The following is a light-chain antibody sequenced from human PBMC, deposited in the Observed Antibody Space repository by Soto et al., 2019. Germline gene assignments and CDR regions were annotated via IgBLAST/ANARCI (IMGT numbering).Light chain of an antibody. CDR2: SAS. CDR3: QQCHRYLT. Sequence: EIVMTQSPATLSLSAGERATLSCRASQRIGNDFAWYQQKPGQAPRLLIHSASTRATGIPARFSGSGSGTEFTLTISSLQPDDIATYYCQQCHRYLTFGQGTKVDIK. V-gene: IGKV3-15*01. CDR1: QRIGND. J-gene: IGKJ1*01.